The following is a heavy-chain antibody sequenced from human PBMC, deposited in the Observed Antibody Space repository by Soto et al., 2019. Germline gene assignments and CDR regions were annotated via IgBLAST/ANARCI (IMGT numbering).Heavy chain of an antibody. J-gene: IGHJ6*02. CDR1: GYTFTGYY. CDR3: ARERPYYDILTGYYTPPYYYYGMDV. CDR2: INPNSGGT. V-gene: IGHV1-2*04. Sequence: ASVKVSCKASGYTFTGYYMHWVRQAPGQGLEWMGWINPNSGGTNYAQKFQGWVTMTRDTSISTAYMELSRLRSDGTAVYYCARERPYYDILTGYYTPPYYYYGMDVWGQGTTVTVSS. D-gene: IGHD3-9*01.